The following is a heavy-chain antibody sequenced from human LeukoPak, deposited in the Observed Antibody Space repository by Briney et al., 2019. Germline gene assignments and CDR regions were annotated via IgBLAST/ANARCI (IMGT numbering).Heavy chain of an antibody. D-gene: IGHD6-19*01. CDR2: INHSGST. CDR3: ASGIAVAGNLDYFDY. Sequence: PSETLSLTCVVYGGSFSGYYWSWIRQPPGKGLEWIGEINHSGSTNYNPSLKSRVTISVDTSKNQFSLKLSSVTAADTAVYYCASGIAVAGNLDYFDYWGQGTLVTVSS. J-gene: IGHJ4*02. V-gene: IGHV4-34*01. CDR1: GGSFSGYY.